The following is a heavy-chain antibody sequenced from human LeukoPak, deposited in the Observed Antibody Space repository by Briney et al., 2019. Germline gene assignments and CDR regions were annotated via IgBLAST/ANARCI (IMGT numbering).Heavy chain of an antibody. V-gene: IGHV4-34*08. J-gene: IGHJ5*02. CDR1: GFTFSSYA. CDR2: GSDSGGT. D-gene: IGHD1-26*01. Sequence: GSLRLSCAASGFTFSSYAMSWVRQPPGKGLEWIGEGSDSGGTKFNPSLKSRVTISADTSKNQFSLRLSSVTAADTAVYYCAKNGQSGFSFDPWGQGTLVIVSS. CDR3: AKNGQSGFSFDP.